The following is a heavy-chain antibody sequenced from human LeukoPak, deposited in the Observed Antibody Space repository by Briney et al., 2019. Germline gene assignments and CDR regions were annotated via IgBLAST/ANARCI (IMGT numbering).Heavy chain of an antibody. V-gene: IGHV4-59*01. CDR3: ARGALVVPAAIRLDY. CDR2: IYYSGST. Sequence: PSETLSLTCTVSGGSISSYYWSWIRQPPGKGLEWIGYIYYSGSTNYNPSLKSRVTILVDTSKNQFSLKRSSVTAADTAVYYCARGALVVPAAIRLDYWGQGTLVTVSS. J-gene: IGHJ4*02. CDR1: GGSISSYY. D-gene: IGHD2-2*02.